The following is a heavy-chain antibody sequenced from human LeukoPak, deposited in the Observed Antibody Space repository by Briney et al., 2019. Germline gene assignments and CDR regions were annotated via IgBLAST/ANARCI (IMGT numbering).Heavy chain of an antibody. CDR2: IPGSSSTI. D-gene: IGHD3-22*01. Sequence: GGSLRLSCAASGFTFSSYGMHWVRQAPGKGLEWVSYIPGSSSTIYYADSVRGRFTVSRDNAKNSLYLQMDSLRVEDTAVYYCARRDSSGFWGQGTLVTVSS. CDR1: GFTFSSYG. V-gene: IGHV3-48*01. J-gene: IGHJ4*02. CDR3: ARRDSSGF.